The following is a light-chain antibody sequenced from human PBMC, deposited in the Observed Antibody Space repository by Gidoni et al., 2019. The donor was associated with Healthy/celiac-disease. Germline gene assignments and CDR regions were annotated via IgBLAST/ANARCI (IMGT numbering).Light chain of an antibody. CDR1: QSVSSY. J-gene: IGKJ4*01. CDR3: QQRSNWLT. V-gene: IGKV3-11*01. CDR2: DAS. Sequence: ELVLTQSPATLSLSPGERATLSCRASQSVSSYLAWYQQKPGQAPRLLIYDASNRATGIPARFSGSGSGTDFTLTISSLEPEDVAVYYCQQRSNWLTFXGXTKVEIK.